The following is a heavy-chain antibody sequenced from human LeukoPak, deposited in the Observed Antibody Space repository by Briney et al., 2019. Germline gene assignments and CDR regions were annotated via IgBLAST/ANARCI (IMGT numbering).Heavy chain of an antibody. Sequence: PGGSLRLSCAASGFTFSNYAMSWVRQAPGMGLEWVSIISSSGGGTYYPDSVKGRFTISRDNSKNTLYLQMNSLRAEDTAVYYCAKRRDGESGPGKYWGHGALVTVSS. D-gene: IGHD5-12*01. CDR1: GFTFSNYA. J-gene: IGHJ4*01. V-gene: IGHV3-23*01. CDR3: AKRRDGESGPGKY. CDR2: ISSSGGGT.